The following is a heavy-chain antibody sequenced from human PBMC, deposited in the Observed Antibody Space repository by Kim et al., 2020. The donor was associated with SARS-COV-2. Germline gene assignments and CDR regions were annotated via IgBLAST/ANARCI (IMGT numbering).Heavy chain of an antibody. Sequence: ASVKVSCKASGYTFTSYGISWVRQAPGQGLEWMGWISAYNGNTNYAQKLQGRVTMTTDTSTSTAYMELRSLRSDDTAVYYCARDRPFSRIAAAGMGTNPYFDYWGQGTLVTVSS. V-gene: IGHV1-18*01. CDR3: ARDRPFSRIAAAGMGTNPYFDY. CDR1: GYTFTSYG. CDR2: ISAYNGNT. D-gene: IGHD6-13*01. J-gene: IGHJ4*02.